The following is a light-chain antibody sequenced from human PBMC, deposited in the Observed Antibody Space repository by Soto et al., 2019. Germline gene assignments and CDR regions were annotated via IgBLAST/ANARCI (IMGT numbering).Light chain of an antibody. V-gene: IGLV1-44*01. Sequence: QSVLTQPPSASGTPGQRVSLSCSGSSSNIGSNAVHWYQQFPGTAPRLLIYRDSQRPSRVPDRFSGSKSGTSASLVISGIHSEDEADYYCAAWNDSPYLWVFGGGTKPTVL. J-gene: IGLJ3*02. CDR1: SSNIGSNA. CDR3: AAWNDSPYLWV. CDR2: RDS.